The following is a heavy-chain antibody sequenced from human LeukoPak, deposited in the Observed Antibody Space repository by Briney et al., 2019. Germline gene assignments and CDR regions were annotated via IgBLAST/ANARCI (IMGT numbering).Heavy chain of an antibody. D-gene: IGHD5-12*01. J-gene: IGHJ4*02. V-gene: IGHV3-30*04. CDR2: TSYDGRNK. Sequence: PGGSLRLSCAASGFTFSSYPMHWVRQAPGKGLEWVAVTSYDGRNKYYADSVKGRFTISRDNAKNSLYLQMNSLRAEDTAVYYCARDVDGYSGYAGDYWGQGTLVTVSS. CDR3: ARDVDGYSGYAGDY. CDR1: GFTFSSYP.